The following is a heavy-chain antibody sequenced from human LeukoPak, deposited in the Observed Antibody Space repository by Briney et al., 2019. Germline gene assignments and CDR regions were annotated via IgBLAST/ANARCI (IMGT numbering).Heavy chain of an antibody. CDR3: ARDLGTTVTYDY. D-gene: IGHD4-17*01. CDR2: IIPIFGTA. Sequence: SVKVSCKASGGTFSSYAISWVRQAPGQGLEWMGGIIPIFGTANYAQKFQGRVTMTTDTSTSTAYMELRSLRSDDTAVYYCARDLGTTVTYDYWGQGTLVTVSS. J-gene: IGHJ4*02. CDR1: GGTFSSYA. V-gene: IGHV1-69*05.